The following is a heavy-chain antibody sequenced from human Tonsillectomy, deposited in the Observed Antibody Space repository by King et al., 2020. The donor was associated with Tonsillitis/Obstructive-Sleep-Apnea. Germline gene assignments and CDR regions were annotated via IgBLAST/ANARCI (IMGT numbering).Heavy chain of an antibody. CDR1: GFTFSDYY. D-gene: IGHD5-18*01. J-gene: IGHJ4*02. CDR3: ARARGYSYDKPGYYFDY. CDR2: IRSSSSYT. Sequence: VQLVESGGGLVKPGGSLRLSCAASGFTFSDYYMSWIRQAPGKGLEWVSYIRSSSSYTNYADSVKGRFTISRDNAKNSLYLQMNSLRAEDTAVYYCARARGYSYDKPGYYFDYWGQGTLVTVSS. V-gene: IGHV3-11*06.